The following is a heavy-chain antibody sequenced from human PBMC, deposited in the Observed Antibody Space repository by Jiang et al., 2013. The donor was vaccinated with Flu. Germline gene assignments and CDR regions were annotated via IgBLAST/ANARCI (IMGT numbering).Heavy chain of an antibody. D-gene: IGHD3-22*01. Sequence: GSGLVKPPQTLPLTCTVSGGSISSGGYYWSWIRQHPGKGLEWIGYIYYSGSTYYNPSLKSRVTISVDTSKNQFSLKLSSVTAADTAVYYCARVRGVLDYYDSSGYYYRSHGDAFDIWGQGTMVTVSS. CDR1: GGSISSGGYY. V-gene: IGHV4-31*03. CDR2: IYYSGST. J-gene: IGHJ3*02. CDR3: ARVRGVLDYYDSSGYYYRSHGDAFDI.